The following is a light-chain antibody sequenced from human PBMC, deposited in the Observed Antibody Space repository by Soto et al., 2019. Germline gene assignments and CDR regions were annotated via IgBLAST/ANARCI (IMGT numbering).Light chain of an antibody. CDR1: SGSVSTTYY. CDR2: HTN. J-gene: IGLJ3*02. V-gene: IGLV8-61*01. Sequence: QTVVTQEPSFSVSPGGTVTLTCGLSSGSVSTTYYPSWYQLTPGQAPRTLIYHTNTRSSGVPDRFSGSILGNKAALTITGAQADDEADYSCVLYMGSGLWVFGGGTKVTVL. CDR3: VLYMGSGLWV.